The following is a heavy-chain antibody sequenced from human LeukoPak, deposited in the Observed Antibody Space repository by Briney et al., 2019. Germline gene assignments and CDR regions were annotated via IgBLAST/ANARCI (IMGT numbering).Heavy chain of an antibody. Sequence: GGSLRLSCAASGFTFNSYSMIWLRQAPGKGLEWVSSISSSSSYIYYADSVKGRFTISRDNAKNSLYLQMNSLSAEDTAVYYCARGGGVVPAAIPLYWGQGTLVTVSS. V-gene: IGHV3-21*01. CDR2: ISSSSSYI. CDR3: ARGGGVVPAAIPLY. CDR1: GFTFNSYS. D-gene: IGHD2-2*01. J-gene: IGHJ4*02.